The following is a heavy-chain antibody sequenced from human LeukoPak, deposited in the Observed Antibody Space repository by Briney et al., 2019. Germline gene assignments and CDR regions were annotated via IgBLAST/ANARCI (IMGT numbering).Heavy chain of an antibody. CDR2: TYYRSKWYH. V-gene: IGHV6-1*01. CDR1: GDSVSSNSAA. CDR3: ARDRAGGFDY. D-gene: IGHD3-10*01. Sequence: HTLALTCAISGDSVSSNSAAWNWITQSPARGLEWLGRTYYRSKWYHAYALSVKSRIPIHPDTSPNQFSLQLNSVAPEGTAVSYCARDRAGGFDYWGQGTLVTVSS. J-gene: IGHJ4*02.